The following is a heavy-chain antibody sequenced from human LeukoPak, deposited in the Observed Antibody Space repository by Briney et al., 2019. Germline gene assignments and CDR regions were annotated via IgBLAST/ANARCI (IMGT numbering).Heavy chain of an antibody. D-gene: IGHD5-12*01. CDR1: GYTFTSYY. CDR2: INPSGGST. Sequence: ASVKVSCKASGYTFTSYYMHWVRQAPGQGLEWMGIINPSGGSTSYAQKFQGRVTMTRNTSISTAYMELSSLRSEDTAVYYCARGGSRGMDVWGQGTTVTVSS. CDR3: ARGGSRGMDV. V-gene: IGHV1-46*01. J-gene: IGHJ6*02.